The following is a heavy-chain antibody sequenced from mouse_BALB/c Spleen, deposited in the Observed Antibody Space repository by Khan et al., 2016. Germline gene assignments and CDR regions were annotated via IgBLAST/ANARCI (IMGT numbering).Heavy chain of an antibody. Sequence: EVQLQESGPSLVKPSQTLSLTCSVTGDSITSGYWNWIRKFPGNKLEYMGYISSSGSTYYNPSLKSRISITRDTSKDQYYLHLNSVTTKDAASYYCASMVATYYVDYWGQGTTLTVSS. D-gene: IGHD1-1*02. CDR3: ASMVATYYVDY. J-gene: IGHJ2*01. CDR2: ISSSGST. V-gene: IGHV3-8*02. CDR1: GDSITSGY.